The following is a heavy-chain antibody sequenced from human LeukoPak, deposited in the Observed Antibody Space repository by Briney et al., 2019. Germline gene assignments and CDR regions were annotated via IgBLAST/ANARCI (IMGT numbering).Heavy chain of an antibody. D-gene: IGHD3-3*01. CDR2: IKSKTDGGTT. CDR3: STARAIFGVGPGYMDV. Sequence: AGSLRLACAASGFTLSSYWIGWVRQAPGKGLEWVGRIKSKTDGGTTDYAAPVKGRFTISRDDSKNTLYLQMNRLKTEDKAVYYCSTARAIFGVGPGYMDVWGKGTTVTVSS. CDR1: GFTLSSYW. V-gene: IGHV3-15*01. J-gene: IGHJ6*03.